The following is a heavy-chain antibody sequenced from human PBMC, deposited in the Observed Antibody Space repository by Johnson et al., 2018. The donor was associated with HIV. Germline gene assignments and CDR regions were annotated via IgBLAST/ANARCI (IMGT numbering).Heavy chain of an antibody. J-gene: IGHJ3*02. CDR1: GFTFSSYW. D-gene: IGHD1-26*01. CDR2: ISSSGDII. V-gene: IGHV3-48*02. CDR3: AKGASGSQRRGAFHI. Sequence: VQLVESGGGLVQPGGSLRLSCAASGFTFSSYWMSWVRQAPGKGLEWLSFISSSGDIIRYADSVKGRFTISRDNAKNSLILQMNSLRDEDTAVYYCAKGASGSQRRGAFHIWGQGTMVTVSS.